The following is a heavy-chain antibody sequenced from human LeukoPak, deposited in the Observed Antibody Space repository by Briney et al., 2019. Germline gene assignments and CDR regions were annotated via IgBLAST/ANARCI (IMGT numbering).Heavy chain of an antibody. Sequence: SETLSLTCTVSGGSISSSSYYWGWIRQPPGKGLEWIVSIHYSGSTYYNPSLKSRVTISVDTSKNQFSLKLSSVTAADTAVYYCARATGYCSSTSCYNYYYYYMDVWGKGTTVTVSS. D-gene: IGHD2-2*01. CDR2: IHYSGST. J-gene: IGHJ6*03. CDR1: GGSISSSSYY. V-gene: IGHV4-39*07. CDR3: ARATGYCSSTSCYNYYYYYMDV.